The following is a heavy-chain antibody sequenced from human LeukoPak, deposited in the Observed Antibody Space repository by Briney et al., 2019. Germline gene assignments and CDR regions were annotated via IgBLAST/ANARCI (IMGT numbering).Heavy chain of an antibody. CDR3: ARVHITTFAEHHAFDI. CDR1: GFTVGSNY. J-gene: IGHJ3*02. D-gene: IGHD3-10*02. CDR2: IYSGGST. V-gene: IGHV3-53*01. Sequence: GGSLRLSCAASGFTVGSNYMSWVRQAPGKGLEWVSVIYSGGSTYYADSVKGRFTISRDNSKNALYLQMNSLRAEDTAVYYCARVHITTFAEHHAFDIWGQGTMVTVSS.